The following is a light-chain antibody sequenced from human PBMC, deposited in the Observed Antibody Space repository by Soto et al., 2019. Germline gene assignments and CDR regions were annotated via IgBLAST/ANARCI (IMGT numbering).Light chain of an antibody. Sequence: DFQMTQSPSSLSASVGDRVTITCRASQSISTYLNWYQQKPGKAPRLLIYSASNLQSGVPSRFSGSGSGTDFTLTISSLHPEDFATYYCQKTYTFGQGTKLEIK. CDR3: QKTYT. J-gene: IGKJ2*01. CDR2: SAS. CDR1: QSISTY. V-gene: IGKV1-39*01.